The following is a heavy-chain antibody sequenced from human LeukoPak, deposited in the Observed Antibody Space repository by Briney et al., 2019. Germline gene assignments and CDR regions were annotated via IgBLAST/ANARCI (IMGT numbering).Heavy chain of an antibody. CDR1: GFTVSSTY. CDR2: IYRGGNI. J-gene: IGHJ6*02. D-gene: IGHD2-15*01. Sequence: PGGSLRLSCAASGFTVSSTYMSWVRQAPGKGLEWVSVIYRGGNIYYVDSVKGRFTMSRDTAKNTLYLQMNSLRAEDTAVYYCAREGTPIDIVVVVAATSDGMDVWGQGTTVTVSS. CDR3: AREGTPIDIVVVVAATSDGMDV. V-gene: IGHV3-53*01.